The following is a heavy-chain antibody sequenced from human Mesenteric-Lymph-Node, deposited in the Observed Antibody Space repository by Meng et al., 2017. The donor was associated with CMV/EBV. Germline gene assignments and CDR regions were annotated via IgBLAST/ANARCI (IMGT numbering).Heavy chain of an antibody. CDR1: GFTVSSNY. V-gene: IGHV3-66*02. J-gene: IGHJ3*02. CDR3: ARHGNLSYYDFWSGYNDAFDI. CDR2: IYSGGST. Sequence: ETLSLTCAASGFTVSSNYMSWVRQAPGKGLEWVSVIYSGGSTYYADSVKGRFTISRDNSKNTLYLQMNSLRAEDTAVYYCARHGNLSYYDFWSGYNDAFDIWGQGTMVTVSS. D-gene: IGHD3-3*01.